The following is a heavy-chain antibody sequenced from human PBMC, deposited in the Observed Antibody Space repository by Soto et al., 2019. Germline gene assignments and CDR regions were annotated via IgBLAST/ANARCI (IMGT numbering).Heavy chain of an antibody. CDR2: IYYSGST. Sequence: SETLSLTCTVSGYSISSYYWSWIRQPPGKGLEWIGYIYYSGSTNYNPSLKSRVTISVDTSKNQFSLKLSSVTAADTAVYYCARAHSGYDEFDYWGQGTLVTVSS. J-gene: IGHJ4*02. D-gene: IGHD5-12*01. V-gene: IGHV4-59*01. CDR3: ARAHSGYDEFDY. CDR1: GYSISSYY.